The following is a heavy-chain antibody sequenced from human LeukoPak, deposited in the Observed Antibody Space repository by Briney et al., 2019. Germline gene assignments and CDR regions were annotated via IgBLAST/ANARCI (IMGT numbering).Heavy chain of an antibody. J-gene: IGHJ5*02. D-gene: IGHD3-10*01. V-gene: IGHV4-38-2*02. Sequence: SETLSLTCTVSGYSISSGYYWGWIRQPPGTGLEWIGSIHQSGNTFYNPSLKSRVTISVDTSKNQFSLKLRSVTAADTAVYHCARIHGSGTYYNPQNWFDPWGQGTLVTVST. CDR1: GYSISSGYY. CDR3: ARIHGSGTYYNPQNWFDP. CDR2: IHQSGNT.